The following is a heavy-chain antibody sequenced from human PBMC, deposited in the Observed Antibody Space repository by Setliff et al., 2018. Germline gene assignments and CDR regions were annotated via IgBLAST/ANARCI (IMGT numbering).Heavy chain of an antibody. V-gene: IGHV4-59*01. J-gene: IGHJ6*02. D-gene: IGHD3-16*01. CDR1: GGSISSYY. CDR2: IYYSGST. Sequence: PSETLSLTCTVSGGSISSYYWSWIRQPPGKGLEWIGYIYYSGSTNYNPSLKSRVTISVDTSKNQFSLKLSSVTAVDTATYYCARSLITFEDGMDVWGQGTTVTVSS. CDR3: ARSLITFEDGMDV.